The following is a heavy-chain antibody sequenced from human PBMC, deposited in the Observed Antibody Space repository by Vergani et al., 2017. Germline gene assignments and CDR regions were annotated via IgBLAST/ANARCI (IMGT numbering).Heavy chain of an antibody. CDR1: GGSISSGGYY. V-gene: IGHV4-31*03. Sequence: QVQLQESGPGLVKPSQTLSLTCTVSGGSISSGGYYWSWIRQHPGKGLEWIGYIYYSGSTYYNPSLKSRVTISVDTSKNQFSLKLSSVTAADTGVYYWARLFPYYYDSSGYHGGWYFDLWGRGTLVTVSA. D-gene: IGHD3-22*01. CDR3: ARLFPYYYDSSGYHGGWYFDL. CDR2: IYYSGST. J-gene: IGHJ2*01.